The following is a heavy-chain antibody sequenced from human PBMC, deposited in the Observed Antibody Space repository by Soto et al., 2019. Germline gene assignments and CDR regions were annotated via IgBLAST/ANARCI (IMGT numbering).Heavy chain of an antibody. CDR3: ARGYYDSSGYYPHAFDI. CDR1: GGTFSSYA. D-gene: IGHD3-22*01. CDR2: IIPIFGTA. V-gene: IGHV1-69*12. J-gene: IGHJ3*02. Sequence: QVQLVQSGAEVKKPGSSVKVFCKASGGTFSSYAISWVRQAPGQGLEWMGGIIPIFGTANYAQKFQGRVTITADESTSTAYMELSSLRSEDTAVYYCARGYYDSSGYYPHAFDIWGQGTMVTVSS.